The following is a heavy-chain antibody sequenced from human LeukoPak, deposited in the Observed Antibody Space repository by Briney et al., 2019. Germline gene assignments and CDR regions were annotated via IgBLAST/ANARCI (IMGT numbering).Heavy chain of an antibody. V-gene: IGHV3-23*01. CDR2: ITGTGGTT. CDR3: AKRGYYYDSSAYYYFDY. D-gene: IGHD3-22*01. Sequence: GGSLRLSCAASGFTFSNYWMSWVRQAPGKGLEWVSTITGTGGTTYYADSVKGRFTISRDNSMDTLYLQMNSLRAEDTAVYYCAKRGYYYDSSAYYYFDYWGQGTLVTVSS. CDR1: GFTFSNYW. J-gene: IGHJ4*02.